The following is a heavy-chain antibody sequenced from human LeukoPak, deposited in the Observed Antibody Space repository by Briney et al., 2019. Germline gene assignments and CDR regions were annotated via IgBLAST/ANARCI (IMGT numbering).Heavy chain of an antibody. Sequence: GGSLRLSCAASGFTFSSSAMHWVRQAPGKGLEWVAVISYDGSNKYYADSVKGRFTISRDNSKNTLYLQMNSLRAEDTAVYYCARELATPFDYWGQGTLVTVSS. J-gene: IGHJ4*02. CDR2: ISYDGSNK. D-gene: IGHD5-12*01. CDR1: GFTFSSSA. V-gene: IGHV3-30*01. CDR3: ARELATPFDY.